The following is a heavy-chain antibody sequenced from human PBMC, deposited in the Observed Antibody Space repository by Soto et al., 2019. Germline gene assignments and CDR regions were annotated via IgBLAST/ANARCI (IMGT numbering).Heavy chain of an antibody. CDR2: ISSSSSYI. Sequence: LRLSCAASGFTFSSYSMNWVRQAPGKGLEWVSSISSSSSYIYYADSVKGRFTISRDNAKNSLYLQMNSLRAEDTAVYYCARGPNLAAAGTPDFDYWGQGTLVTVSS. CDR3: ARGPNLAAAGTPDFDY. J-gene: IGHJ4*02. D-gene: IGHD6-13*01. CDR1: GFTFSSYS. V-gene: IGHV3-21*01.